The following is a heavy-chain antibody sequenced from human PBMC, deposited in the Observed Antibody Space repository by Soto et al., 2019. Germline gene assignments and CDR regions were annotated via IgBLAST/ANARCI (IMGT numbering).Heavy chain of an antibody. CDR3: ARDPRKFGKYVFYF. CDR2: INPNSGGT. V-gene: IGHV1-2*04. Sequence: ASVKVSCKASGYTFTDYYIHWVRQAPGQGLEWMGWINPNSGGTNYAQKFQGWVTMTRDTSISTAYMELSRLRSDDTAIYYCARDPRKFGKYVFYFWGQGTLVTVSS. D-gene: IGHD3-10*01. J-gene: IGHJ4*02. CDR1: GYTFTDYY.